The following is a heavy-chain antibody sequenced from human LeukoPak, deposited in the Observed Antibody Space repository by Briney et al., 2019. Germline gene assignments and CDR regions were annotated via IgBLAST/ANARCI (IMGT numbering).Heavy chain of an antibody. D-gene: IGHD3-3*01. V-gene: IGHV3-11*01. CDR3: ARDSFLEWLLPIAY. Sequence: AGSLRLSCAASGFTFSDYYMIWIRQAPGKGLEWVSYISSSGDTIYYAGSVKGRFTISRDNAKSSLYLQMNSLRAEDTAVYYSARDSFLEWLLPIAYWRQGTLVTVSS. CDR2: ISSSGDTI. CDR1: GFTFSDYY. J-gene: IGHJ4*02.